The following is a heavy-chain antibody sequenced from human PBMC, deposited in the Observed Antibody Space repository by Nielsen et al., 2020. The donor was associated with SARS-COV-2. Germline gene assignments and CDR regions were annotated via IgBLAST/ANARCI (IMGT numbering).Heavy chain of an antibody. J-gene: IGHJ5*02. CDR1: GGSINNYH. CDR3: ARDRPAVAGTSRFDP. V-gene: IGHV4-59*01. CDR2: INYSGST. D-gene: IGHD6-19*01. Sequence: GSLRLSCVVAGGSINNYHWSWIRQPPGKGLEWIGYINYSGSTKYNPSLKSRVTISVDTSKNQFSLKLSSVTAADTAVYYCARDRPAVAGTSRFDPWGQGTLVTVSS.